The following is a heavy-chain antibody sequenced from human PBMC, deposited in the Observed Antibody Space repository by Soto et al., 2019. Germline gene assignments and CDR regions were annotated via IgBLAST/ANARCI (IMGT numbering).Heavy chain of an antibody. CDR2: FDPEDGET. CDR1: GYTLTELS. J-gene: IGHJ4*02. D-gene: IGHD2-15*01. Sequence: GASVKVSCKVSGYTLTELSMHWVRQAPGKGLEWMGGFDPEDGETIYAQKFQGRVTMTEDTSTDTAYMELSSLRSEDTAVYYCARDDCSGGSCYPPFDYWGQGTLVTVSS. CDR3: ARDDCSGGSCYPPFDY. V-gene: IGHV1-24*01.